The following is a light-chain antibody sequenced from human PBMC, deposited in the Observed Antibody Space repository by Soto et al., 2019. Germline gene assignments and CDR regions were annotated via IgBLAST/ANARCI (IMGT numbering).Light chain of an antibody. V-gene: IGLV2-14*03. CDR2: DVS. Sequence: QSVLTQPASGSGSPGQSITISCTGTSSDIGGYNYVSWYQHHPGKAPKLIIYDVSNRPSGVSIRFSGSKSDNTASLTISGLQPEDEADYHCSSYTTSNTRQIVFGTGTKV. CDR1: SSDIGGYNY. J-gene: IGLJ1*01. CDR3: SSYTTSNTRQIV.